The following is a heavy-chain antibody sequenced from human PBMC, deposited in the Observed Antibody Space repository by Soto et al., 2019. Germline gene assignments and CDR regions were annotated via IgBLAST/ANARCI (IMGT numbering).Heavy chain of an antibody. J-gene: IGHJ3*02. CDR3: ARGDDSSGYYTPKHAFDI. V-gene: IGHV4-39*07. CDR1: GGSISSGGYY. Sequence: SETLSLTCTVSGGSISSGGYYWSWIRQPPGKGLEWIGEINHSGSTNYNPSLKSRVTISVDTSKNQFSLKLSSVTAADTAVYYCARGDDSSGYYTPKHAFDIWGQGTMVTVSS. CDR2: INHSGST. D-gene: IGHD3-22*01.